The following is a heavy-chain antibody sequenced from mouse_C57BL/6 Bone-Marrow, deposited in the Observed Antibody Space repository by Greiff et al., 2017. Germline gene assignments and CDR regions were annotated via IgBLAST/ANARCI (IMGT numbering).Heavy chain of an antibody. CDR2: IYPRDGST. D-gene: IGHD2-5*01. CDR1: GYTFTSYD. V-gene: IGHV1-85*01. CDR3: AGPYYSSSYPFDC. J-gene: IGHJ2*01. Sequence: QVQLQQSGPELVKPGASVKLSCKASGYTFTSYDINWVKQRPGQGLEWIGWIYPRDGSTKYNEKFKGKATLTVDTSSSTAYMELHSLTSEDSAVFYCAGPYYSSSYPFDCWGQGTTLTFS.